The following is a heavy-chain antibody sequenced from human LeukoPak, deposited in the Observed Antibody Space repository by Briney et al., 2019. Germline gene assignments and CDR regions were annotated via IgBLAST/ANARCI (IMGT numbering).Heavy chain of an antibody. CDR2: IYTSGNT. D-gene: IGHD2-15*01. CDR3: ARELVAASHFFDY. V-gene: IGHV4-61*02. CDR1: GGSISGGSYY. J-gene: IGHJ4*02. Sequence: PSQTLSLTCTVSGGSISGGSYYWSWIRQPAGKGLEWIGRIYTSGNTNYNPSLKSRVTISVDTSTNQFSLKLSSVTATDTAVYYCARELVAASHFFDYWSQGTLVTVSS.